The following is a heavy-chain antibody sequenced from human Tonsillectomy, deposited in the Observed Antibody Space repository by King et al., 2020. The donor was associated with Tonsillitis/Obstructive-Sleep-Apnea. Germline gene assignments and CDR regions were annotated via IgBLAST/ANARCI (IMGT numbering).Heavy chain of an antibody. V-gene: IGHV4-4*07. D-gene: IGHD6-19*01. CDR2: IYTSGST. J-gene: IGHJ4*02. CDR3: ARELSYSSGCYGTVDY. Sequence: VQLQESGPGLVKPSETLSLTCTVSGGSISSYYWSWIRQPAGKGLEWIGRIYTSGSTNYNPSLKSRVTMSVDTSKNQFSLKLSSVPAADTAVYYCARELSYSSGCYGTVDYWGQGTLVTVSS. CDR1: GGSISSYY.